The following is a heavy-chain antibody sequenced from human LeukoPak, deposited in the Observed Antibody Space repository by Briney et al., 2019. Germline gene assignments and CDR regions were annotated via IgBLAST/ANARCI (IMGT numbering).Heavy chain of an antibody. CDR2: ISGSGGST. J-gene: IGHJ4*02. Sequence: GGSLRLSCAASGFTFSSYAMSWVRQAPGKGREGVSAISGSGGSTYYADSVKGRFTISRDNSKNTLYLQMNSLRAEDTAVYYCAKDRYDILTGYSPVDYWGQGTLVTVSS. CDR3: AKDRYDILTGYSPVDY. D-gene: IGHD3-9*01. CDR1: GFTFSSYA. V-gene: IGHV3-23*01.